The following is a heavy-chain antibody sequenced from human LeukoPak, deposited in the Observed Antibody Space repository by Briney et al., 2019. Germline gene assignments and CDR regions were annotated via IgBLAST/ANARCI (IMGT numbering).Heavy chain of an antibody. Sequence: SETLSLTCAVYGGSFSGYYWSWIRQPPGKGLEWIGEINHSGSTNYNPSLKSRVTISVDTSKNQFSLKLSSVTAADTAVYYCARGYGDYEYFDYWGQGTLVTVSS. V-gene: IGHV4-34*01. CDR3: ARGYGDYEYFDY. D-gene: IGHD4-17*01. CDR1: GGSFSGYY. J-gene: IGHJ4*02. CDR2: INHSGST.